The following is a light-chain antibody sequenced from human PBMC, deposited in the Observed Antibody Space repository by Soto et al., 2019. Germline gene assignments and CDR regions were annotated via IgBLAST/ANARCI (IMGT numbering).Light chain of an antibody. CDR1: QSINTY. Sequence: DIQMTQSPSSLSASVGDRVTITCRASQSINTYLNWFQQKPGKAPKLLIHAASSLQGGVPSSFSGRGSGTDFTLTISSLQPEDFATYYCQQSYSTPFTFGQGTKLEIK. CDR3: QQSYSTPFT. CDR2: AAS. V-gene: IGKV1-39*01. J-gene: IGKJ2*01.